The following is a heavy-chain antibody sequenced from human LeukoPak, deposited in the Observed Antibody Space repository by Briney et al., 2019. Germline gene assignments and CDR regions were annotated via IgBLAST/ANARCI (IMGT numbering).Heavy chain of an antibody. V-gene: IGHV5-10-1*01. J-gene: IGHJ4*02. CDR1: GYSFTSYW. CDR2: IDPSDSYT. Sequence: GESLKISCKGSGYSFTSYWISWAGQMPGKGLEWMGRIDPSDSYTNYSPSFQGHVTISADKSISTAYLQWSSLKASDTAMYYCASTYSSGSHFDYWGQGTLVTVSS. D-gene: IGHD6-19*01. CDR3: ASTYSSGSHFDY.